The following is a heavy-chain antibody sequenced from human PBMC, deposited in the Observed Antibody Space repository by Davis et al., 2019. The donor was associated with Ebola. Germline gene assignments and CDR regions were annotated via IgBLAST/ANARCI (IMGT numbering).Heavy chain of an antibody. Sequence: MPSETLSLTCAVYGGSFSGYYWSRIRQPPGKGLEWIGEINHSGSTNYNPSLKSRVTISVDTSKNQFSLKLSCVTAADTAVYYCARVRAFRVTGNHDYWGQGTLVTVSS. D-gene: IGHD2-8*02. J-gene: IGHJ4*02. CDR2: INHSGST. V-gene: IGHV4-34*01. CDR1: GGSFSGYY. CDR3: ARVRAFRVTGNHDY.